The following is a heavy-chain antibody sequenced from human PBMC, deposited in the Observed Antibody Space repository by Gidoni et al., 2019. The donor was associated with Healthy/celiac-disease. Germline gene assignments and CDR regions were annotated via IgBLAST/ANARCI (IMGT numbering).Heavy chain of an antibody. J-gene: IGHJ3*02. V-gene: IGHV4-34*01. CDR1: GGSFSGYY. CDR2: INHSGST. Sequence: QVQLQQGGAGLLKPSETLSLTCAVYGGSFSGYYWSWIRQPPGKGLEWIGEINHSGSTNYNPSLKSRVTISVDTSKNQFSLKLSSVTAADTAVYYCARGGNYDFWRRSAFDIWGQGTMVTVSS. D-gene: IGHD3-3*01. CDR3: ARGGNYDFWRRSAFDI.